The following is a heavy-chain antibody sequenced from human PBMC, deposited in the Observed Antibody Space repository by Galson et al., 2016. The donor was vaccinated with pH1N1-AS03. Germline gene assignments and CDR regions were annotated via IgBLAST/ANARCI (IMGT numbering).Heavy chain of an antibody. J-gene: IGHJ6*02. CDR2: ISPYNGRT. CDR3: ARAFCSGGSCCDYFYYAVDV. Sequence: SVKVSCKASGYTFTSYGIGWVRQAPGQGLEWMGWISPYNGRTEYAQKLQGRVTMTTDTSTSTAYMELRSLISDDMAMYYCARAFCSGGSCCDYFYYAVDVWGQGTTVTVSS. D-gene: IGHD2-15*01. V-gene: IGHV1-18*03. CDR1: GYTFTSYG.